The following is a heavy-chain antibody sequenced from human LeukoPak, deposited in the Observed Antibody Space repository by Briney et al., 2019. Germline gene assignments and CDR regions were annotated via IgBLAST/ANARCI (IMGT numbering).Heavy chain of an antibody. V-gene: IGHV1-18*01. CDR1: GYTFTSYD. CDR3: ARDYYDSSGPWGFDP. Sequence: ASVKVSCKASGYTFTSYDINWVRQAPGQGLEWMGWMNPNSGNTNYAQKLQGRVTMTTDTSTSTAYMELRSLRSDDTAVYYCARDYYDSSGPWGFDPWGQGTLVTVSS. J-gene: IGHJ5*02. CDR2: MNPNSGNT. D-gene: IGHD3-22*01.